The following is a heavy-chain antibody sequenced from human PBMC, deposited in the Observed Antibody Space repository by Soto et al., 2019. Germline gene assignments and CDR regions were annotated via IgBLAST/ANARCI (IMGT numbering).Heavy chain of an antibody. CDR2: ISAYNGNT. D-gene: IGHD3-22*01. CDR3: ARDTYYYDSSGYYLLYGHFDY. CDR1: GYTFTSYG. J-gene: IGHJ4*02. Sequence: GASVKVSCKASGYTFTSYGISWVRQAPGQGLEWMGWISAYNGNTNYAQKLQGRVTMTTDTSTSTAYMELRSLRSDDTAVYYCARDTYYYDSSGYYLLYGHFDYWGQGTLVTVSS. V-gene: IGHV1-18*01.